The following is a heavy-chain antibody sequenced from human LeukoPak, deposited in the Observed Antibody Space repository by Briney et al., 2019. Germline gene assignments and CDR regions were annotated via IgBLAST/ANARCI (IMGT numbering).Heavy chain of an antibody. CDR3: AGHYYGSGSYDDY. D-gene: IGHD3-10*01. Sequence: PSETLSLTCTVSGGSISSYYWSWIRQPPGKGLEWIGYIYYSGSTNYNPSLKSRVTISVDTSKNQFSLKLSSVTAADTAVYYCAGHYYGSGSYDDYWGQGTLVTVSS. J-gene: IGHJ4*02. CDR2: IYYSGST. V-gene: IGHV4-59*01. CDR1: GGSISSYY.